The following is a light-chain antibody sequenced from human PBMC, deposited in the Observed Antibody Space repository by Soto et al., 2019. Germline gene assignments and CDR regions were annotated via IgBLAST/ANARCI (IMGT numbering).Light chain of an antibody. CDR2: KVS. CDR1: QSLVNSVGDTF. J-gene: IGKJ1*01. CDR3: FQGSHWPWT. Sequence: DVVMTQYPLSLPVTPGQPASISCRSSQSLVNSVGDTFLNWFHQRPGQSPRRLIDKVSNRDSGVPDRFSGGGSGTDFTLKISRVEAEDVGVYYCFQGSHWPWTFGQGTTVDI. V-gene: IGKV2-30*01.